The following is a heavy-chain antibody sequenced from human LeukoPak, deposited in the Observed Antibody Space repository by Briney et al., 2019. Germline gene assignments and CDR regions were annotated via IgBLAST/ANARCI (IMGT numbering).Heavy chain of an antibody. D-gene: IGHD3-22*01. V-gene: IGHV3-66*01. Sequence: GGSLRLSCAASGFTVSSNYMSWVRQAPGKGLEWVSVIYSGGSTYYADSVKGRFTISRDNSKNTLYLQMNSLRAEDTAVYYCARDRVVVPKSSYGMGVWGQGTTVTVSS. CDR3: ARDRVVVPKSSYGMGV. J-gene: IGHJ6*02. CDR2: IYSGGST. CDR1: GFTVSSNY.